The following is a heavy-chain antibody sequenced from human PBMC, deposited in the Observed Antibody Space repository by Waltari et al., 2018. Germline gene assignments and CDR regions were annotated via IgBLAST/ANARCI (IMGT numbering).Heavy chain of an antibody. CDR2: IYYSGST. D-gene: IGHD6-19*01. V-gene: IGHV4-59*11. Sequence: QVQLQESGPGLVKPSETLSLTCTVSGGSISSHYWSWIRQPPGKGLEWIGYIYYSGSTNYTPSLKSRVTRSVDTSKNQFSLKLSSVTAADTAVDYCAREAVAGRADYWGQGTLVTVSS. CDR1: GGSISSHY. J-gene: IGHJ4*02. CDR3: AREAVAGRADY.